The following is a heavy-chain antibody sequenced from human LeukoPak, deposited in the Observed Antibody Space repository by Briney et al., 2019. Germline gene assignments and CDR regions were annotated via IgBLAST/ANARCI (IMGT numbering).Heavy chain of an antibody. CDR1: GGTFSSYA. CDR2: IIPIFGTA. CDR3: ASSGDYGDYSDY. D-gene: IGHD4-17*01. J-gene: IGHJ4*02. Sequence: VASVKVSCKASGGTFSSYAISWVRQAPGQGLEWMGRIIPIFGTANYAQKFQGRVTITTDESTSTAYMELSSLRSEDTAVYYCASSGDYGDYSDYWGQGTLVTVSS. V-gene: IGHV1-69*05.